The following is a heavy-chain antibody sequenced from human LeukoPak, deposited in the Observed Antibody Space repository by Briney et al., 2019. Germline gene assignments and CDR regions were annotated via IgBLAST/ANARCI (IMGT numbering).Heavy chain of an antibody. CDR2: MNPNSGNT. J-gene: IGHJ4*02. CDR1: VYTFTSYD. Sequence: ASVTVSFTSSVYTFTSYDINWVRQATGQGLEWMGWMNPNSGNTGYAQKFQGRVTMTRNTSISTAYMQLSSLRPEDTAVYYCARGFLEWGDRDYWGQGTLVTVSS. D-gene: IGHD3-10*01. CDR3: ARGFLEWGDRDY. V-gene: IGHV1-8*01.